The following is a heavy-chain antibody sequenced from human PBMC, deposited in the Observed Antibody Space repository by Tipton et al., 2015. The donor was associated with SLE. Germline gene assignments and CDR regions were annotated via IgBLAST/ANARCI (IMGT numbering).Heavy chain of an antibody. CDR1: GGSISSSTYY. CDR2: IYYSGST. D-gene: IGHD5-24*01. V-gene: IGHV4-39*07. J-gene: IGHJ4*02. CDR3: AGGDGYNFDY. Sequence: TLSLTCTVSGGSISSSTYYWGWIRQPPGKGLEWIGTIYYSGSTYYNPSLKSRVTISVDTSKNQFSLKLSSVTAADTAVDYCAGGDGYNFDYWGQGTLVTVSS.